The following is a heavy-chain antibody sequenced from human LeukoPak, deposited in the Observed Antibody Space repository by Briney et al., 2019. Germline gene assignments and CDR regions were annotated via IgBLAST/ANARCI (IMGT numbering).Heavy chain of an antibody. J-gene: IGHJ4*02. CDR2: MYSGGST. CDR1: GFTVSGSY. D-gene: IGHD4-17*01. Sequence: GGSLRLSCAASGFTVSGSYMSWVRQAPGKGLEWVSVMYSGGSTFYADSVKGRFTIFRDNSKNTVYLQMNSLRAEDTAVYYCARDLRNGDRYYFDYWGQGTLVTVSS. CDR3: ARDLRNGDRYYFDY. V-gene: IGHV3-53*01.